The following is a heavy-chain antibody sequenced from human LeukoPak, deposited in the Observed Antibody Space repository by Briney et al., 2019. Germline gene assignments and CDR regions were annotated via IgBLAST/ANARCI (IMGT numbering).Heavy chain of an antibody. CDR1: GFNFNSYW. J-gene: IGHJ4*02. CDR2: IKEDGSDQ. V-gene: IGHV3-7*01. D-gene: IGHD6-19*01. CDR3: ARGRFTSGWYPDYFDY. Sequence: GGSLRLSCAASGFNFNSYWMTWVRQTPGKGLEWVANIKEDGSDQYYVDSLKGRFIISRDNAENSLYLQMNSLRVEDTAIYYCARGRFTSGWYPDYFDYWGQGTLVTVSS.